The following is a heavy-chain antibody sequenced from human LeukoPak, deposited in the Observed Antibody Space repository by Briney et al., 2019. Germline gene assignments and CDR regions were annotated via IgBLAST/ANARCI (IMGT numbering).Heavy chain of an antibody. D-gene: IGHD3-10*01. CDR3: TTVTMVRDYDY. Sequence: GGSLRLSCAASGFTFSSYSMNWVRQAPGKGLEWVGRIKSKEHGGTTDYAAPVKGRFTISRDDSKNRLYLEMNSLRIEDTAVYYCTTVTMVRDYDYWGRGTLVTVSS. CDR1: GFTFSSYS. J-gene: IGHJ4*02. CDR2: IKSKEHGGTT. V-gene: IGHV3-15*01.